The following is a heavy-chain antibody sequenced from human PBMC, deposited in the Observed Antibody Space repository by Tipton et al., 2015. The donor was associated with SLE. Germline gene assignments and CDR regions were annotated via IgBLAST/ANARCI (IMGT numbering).Heavy chain of an antibody. CDR2: ISYDGSNK. D-gene: IGHD1-26*01. J-gene: IGHJ4*02. Sequence: SLRLSCAASGFTFSTYPMHWVRQAPGKGLEWVAVISYDGSNKYYADSVKGRFTISRDNSKNTLYVQMNSLRAEDTAVYYCARARARSYQDYWGQGTLVTVSS. V-gene: IGHV3-30*04. CDR3: ARARARSYQDY. CDR1: GFTFSTYP.